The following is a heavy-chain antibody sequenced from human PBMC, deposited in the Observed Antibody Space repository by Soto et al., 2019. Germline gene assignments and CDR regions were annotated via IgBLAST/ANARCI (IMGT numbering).Heavy chain of an antibody. CDR3: VKESGGYCRGGGCYLDY. CDR2: ISWNSGTI. CDR1: GFTFGDYA. Sequence: EVQLVESGGGLVQPGRSLRLSCVGSGFTFGDYAMHWARQTPGKGLEWVSGISWNSGTIAYADSVKGRFTISRDNAKNSLYLQMNSLRDDDTALYYCVKESGGYCRGGGCYLDYWGQGTLVSVSS. V-gene: IGHV3-9*01. D-gene: IGHD2-15*01. J-gene: IGHJ4*02.